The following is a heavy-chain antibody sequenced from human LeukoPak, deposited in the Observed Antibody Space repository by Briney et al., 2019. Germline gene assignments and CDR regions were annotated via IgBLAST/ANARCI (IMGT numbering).Heavy chain of an antibody. CDR3: ATGKYDSSDYSGGWYYFDY. CDR2: INHSGSA. J-gene: IGHJ4*02. V-gene: IGHV4-34*01. D-gene: IGHD3-22*01. Sequence: SETLSLTCAVFGGSFSGYYWNWIRQSPGKGLEWIGQINHSGSANYNRSLKSRVTITIESSKNQFSLELSSVTAADSAMYYCATGKYDSSDYSGGWYYFDYWGQGTLVTVSS. CDR1: GGSFSGYY.